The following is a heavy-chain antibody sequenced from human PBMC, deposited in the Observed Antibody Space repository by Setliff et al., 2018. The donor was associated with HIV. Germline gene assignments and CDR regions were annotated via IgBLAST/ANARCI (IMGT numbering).Heavy chain of an antibody. D-gene: IGHD2-15*01. Sequence: ASVKVSCKASGYSFTSYAVNWVRQAPGQGLEWMGWINTRTGDPSYAQVFTGRFVFSLDASVSTAYLQISSLKAEDTAVYYCAREVVVAGVHYYNMDVWGKGTTVTVSS. CDR1: GYSFTSYA. V-gene: IGHV7-4-1*02. CDR3: AREVVVAGVHYYNMDV. CDR2: INTRTGDP. J-gene: IGHJ6*03.